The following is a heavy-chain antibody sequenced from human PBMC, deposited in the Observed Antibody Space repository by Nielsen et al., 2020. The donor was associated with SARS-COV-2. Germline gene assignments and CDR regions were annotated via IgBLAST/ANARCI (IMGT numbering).Heavy chain of an antibody. CDR3: AREIYSYGPEGAFDI. V-gene: IGHV1-8*01. D-gene: IGHD5-18*01. J-gene: IGHJ3*02. CDR2: MNPNSGNT. CDR1: GYTFTSYD. Sequence: ASVKVSCKASGYTFTSYDINWVRQATGQGLEWMGWMNPNSGNTGYAQKFQGRVTITADKSTSTAYMELSSLRSEDTAAYYCAREIYSYGPEGAFDIWGQGTMVTVSS.